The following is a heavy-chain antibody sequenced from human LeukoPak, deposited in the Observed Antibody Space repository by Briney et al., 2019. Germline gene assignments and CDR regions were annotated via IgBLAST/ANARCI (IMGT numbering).Heavy chain of an antibody. Sequence: SETLSLTCAVYGGSFSDYYWTCIRQPPGKGLEWIGEINHSGSTNYNPSLKSRVTISVDTSKNQFSLKLSSVTAADTAVYYCARYSLYDYVWGSYSQTFAFDYWGQGTLVTVSS. D-gene: IGHD3-16*01. J-gene: IGHJ4*02. CDR1: GGSFSDYY. CDR3: ARYSLYDYVWGSYSQTFAFDY. CDR2: INHSGST. V-gene: IGHV4-34*01.